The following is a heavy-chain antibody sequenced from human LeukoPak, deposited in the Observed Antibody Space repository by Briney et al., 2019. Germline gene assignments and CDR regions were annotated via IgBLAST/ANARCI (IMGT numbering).Heavy chain of an antibody. V-gene: IGHV1-2*02. Sequence: GASVKVSCKASGYTFTAYYMYWVRQAPGQGLEWMGWINPNTGGTNSAQKFQGRVTMTRDTSISTAYMELKRLSSDDTAVYFCAREGFCTGSKCPAEYWGQGILVTVSS. CDR2: INPNTGGT. D-gene: IGHD2-8*02. CDR3: AREGFCTGSKCPAEY. J-gene: IGHJ4*02. CDR1: GYTFTAYY.